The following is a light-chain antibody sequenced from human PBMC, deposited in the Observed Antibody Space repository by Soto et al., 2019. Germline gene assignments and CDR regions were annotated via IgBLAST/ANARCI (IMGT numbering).Light chain of an antibody. CDR1: QSVSSSY. CDR3: QRYGTSTPLT. J-gene: IGKJ4*01. CDR2: GAS. V-gene: IGKV3-20*01. Sequence: EVVLAQSPGTLSLSPGDRATLSCRASQSVSSSYLAWYQQKPGQPPRLLIYGASSRAPGIPDRFSGSGSGTDFTVTISRLEPEDVAVYYCQRYGTSTPLTFGGGTKVEIK.